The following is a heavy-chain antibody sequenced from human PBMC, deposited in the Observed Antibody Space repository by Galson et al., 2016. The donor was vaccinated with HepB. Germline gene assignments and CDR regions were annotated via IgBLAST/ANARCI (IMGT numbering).Heavy chain of an antibody. D-gene: IGHD4-11*01. CDR3: TISDFSDY. CDR1: GFTFSDAW. CDR2: ILSKAHGGTT. J-gene: IGHJ4*02. V-gene: IGHV3-15*01. Sequence: SLRLSCAASGFTFSDAWMMWVRQAPGKGLEWVCRILSKAHGGTTHYAAPVKGRFTISRDDSENTLYLQMNSLKIEDTAIYYCTISDFSDYWGQGTLVTVSS.